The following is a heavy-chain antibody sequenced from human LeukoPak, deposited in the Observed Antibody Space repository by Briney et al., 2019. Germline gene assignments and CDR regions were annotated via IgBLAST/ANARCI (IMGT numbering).Heavy chain of an antibody. D-gene: IGHD1/OR15-1a*01. CDR2: IRYDGSNK. J-gene: IGHJ4*02. CDR1: GFTFSSYG. Sequence: QAGGSLRLSCAASGFTFSSYGMHWVRQAPGKGLEWVAFIRYDGSNKYYADSVKGRFTISRDNSKNTLYLQMNSLRAEDTAVYYCARDRVRNTKNIDYWGQGTLVTVSS. CDR3: ARDRVRNTKNIDY. V-gene: IGHV3-30*02.